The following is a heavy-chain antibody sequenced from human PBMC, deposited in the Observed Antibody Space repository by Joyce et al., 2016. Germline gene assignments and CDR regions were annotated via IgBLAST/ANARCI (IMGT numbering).Heavy chain of an antibody. D-gene: IGHD2-15*01. CDR3: VRDAEVVAASNEAFEF. J-gene: IGHJ3*01. V-gene: IGHV3-30*19. Sequence: QVQLVESGGGVVQPGRSLRVSCAAFGFTFRNYGMPWVRQAPGTGLEWVAVVTYNGDIQYYAYSVKGRFTISRDISKSTLYLQMNSLRAEDTAIYFCVRDAEVVAASNEAFEFWGQGTMVAVSS. CDR1: GFTFRNYG. CDR2: VTYNGDIQ.